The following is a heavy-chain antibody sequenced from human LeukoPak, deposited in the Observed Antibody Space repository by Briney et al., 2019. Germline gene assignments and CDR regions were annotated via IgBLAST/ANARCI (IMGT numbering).Heavy chain of an antibody. J-gene: IGHJ1*01. CDR3: ARVSGPGMNEYFHL. CDR2: INNDGTTT. CDR1: GFTLSGAC. D-gene: IGHD3-10*01. Sequence: PGGSLRLSCAASGFTLSGACLHWVRQAPGKGRVWLSRINNDGTTTKYADSVKGRFTISRDNAKNTLYLQMNSLRAEATAVYYCARVSGPGMNEYFHLWGQGTLVTVSS. V-gene: IGHV3-74*01.